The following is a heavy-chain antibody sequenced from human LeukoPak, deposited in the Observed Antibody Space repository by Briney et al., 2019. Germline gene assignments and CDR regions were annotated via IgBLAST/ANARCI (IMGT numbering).Heavy chain of an antibody. CDR1: GFTFRNYW. J-gene: IGHJ3*02. D-gene: IGHD2-15*01. CDR2: INSDGSIT. Sequence: GGSLRLSCAASGFTFRNYWMHWVRQGPGKGLVWVSRINSDGSITTYADSVKGRFTISRDNAKNTLYLQMNSLRAEDTAVYYCARGISSGAFDIWGQGTMVTVSS. V-gene: IGHV3-74*01. CDR3: ARGISSGAFDI.